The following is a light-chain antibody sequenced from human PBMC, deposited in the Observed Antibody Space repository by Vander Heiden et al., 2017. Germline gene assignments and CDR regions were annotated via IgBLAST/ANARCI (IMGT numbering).Light chain of an antibody. V-gene: IGKV2-28*01. J-gene: IGKJ1*01. Sequence: DIVMTQSPLSLPVTPGEPASISCRSSQSLLHSNGYNYVDWYLQKPGRSPQLPIYLGSHRASGVPDRFSGSGSGTDFTLEISRVEAEDVRVYYCMRASQFRSTFAHGTNVRSK. CDR3: MRASQFRST. CDR2: LGS. CDR1: QSLLHSNGYNY.